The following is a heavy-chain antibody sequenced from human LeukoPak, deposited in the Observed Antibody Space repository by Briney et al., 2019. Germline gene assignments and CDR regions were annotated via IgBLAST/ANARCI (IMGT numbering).Heavy chain of an antibody. V-gene: IGHV3-23*01. CDR1: GFTFSGYA. D-gene: IGHD3-22*01. CDR3: AKDQDYDSSPSGDAFDI. CDR2: ISGSGGST. J-gene: IGHJ3*02. Sequence: GGSLRLSCAASGFTFSGYAMSWGRQAPGEGLEWVSAISGSGGSTYYADSVKGRFTISRDNSKNTLYLQMNSLRAEDTAVYYCAKDQDYDSSPSGDAFDIWGQGTMVTVSS.